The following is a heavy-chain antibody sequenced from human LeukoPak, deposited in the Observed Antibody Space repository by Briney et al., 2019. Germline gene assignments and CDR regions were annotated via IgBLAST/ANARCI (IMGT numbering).Heavy chain of an antibody. Sequence: PSETLSLTCAVYGGSFSGYYWSWIRQPPGRGLEWIGEINHSGSTNYNPSLKSRVTISVDTSKNQFSLKLSSVTAADTAVYYCARGRWFDPWGQGTLVTVSS. CDR2: INHSGST. CDR1: GGSFSGYY. V-gene: IGHV4-34*01. J-gene: IGHJ5*02. CDR3: ARGRWFDP.